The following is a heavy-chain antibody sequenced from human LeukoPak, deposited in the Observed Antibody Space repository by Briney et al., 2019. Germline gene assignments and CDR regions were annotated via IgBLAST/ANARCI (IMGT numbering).Heavy chain of an antibody. J-gene: IGHJ4*02. Sequence: SETLSLTCTVSGGSISSSSYYWGWIRQPPGKGLEWIGSIYYSGSTYYNPSLKSRVTISVDTPKNQFSLKLSSVTAADTAVYYCARKDSSTVTFDYWGQGTLVTVSS. CDR1: GGSISSSSYY. CDR2: IYYSGST. V-gene: IGHV4-39*07. CDR3: ARKDSSTVTFDY. D-gene: IGHD4-11*01.